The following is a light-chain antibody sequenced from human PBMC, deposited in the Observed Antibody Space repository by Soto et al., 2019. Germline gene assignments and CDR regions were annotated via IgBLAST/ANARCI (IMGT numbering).Light chain of an antibody. CDR3: QQYGRSPPFT. CDR1: QSVSSTY. CDR2: GAS. Sequence: EIVLTQSPGTLSLSPGERATLSCRASQSVSSTYIAWYQQNPGQAPRLLIYGASSRATGIPDRFSGSGSGTDFTLTISRLEPDDFALYFCQQYGRSPPFTFGQRTKLEIK. V-gene: IGKV3-20*01. J-gene: IGKJ2*01.